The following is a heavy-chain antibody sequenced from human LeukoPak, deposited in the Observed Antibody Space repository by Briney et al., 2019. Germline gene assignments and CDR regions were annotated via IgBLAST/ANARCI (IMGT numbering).Heavy chain of an antibody. V-gene: IGHV3-7*01. CDR2: IKPDGGEQ. CDR1: GFTFSSHW. Sequence: PGGSLRLSCAASGFTFSSHWMSWVRQAPGKGLEWVANIKPDGGEQYYVDSVKGRFTISRDNAKKSLYLQMNSLRAEDTAVYYCARGLGDGSYLGLNWGQGTLVTVSS. CDR3: ARGLGDGSYLGLN. D-gene: IGHD1-26*01. J-gene: IGHJ4*02.